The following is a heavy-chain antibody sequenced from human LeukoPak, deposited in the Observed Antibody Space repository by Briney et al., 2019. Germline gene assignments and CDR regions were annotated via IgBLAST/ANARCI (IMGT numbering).Heavy chain of an antibody. D-gene: IGHD5-18*01. CDR3: ANSDTAMAHYYFDY. CDR1: GYTFTTYA. Sequence: SVKVSCKASGYTFTTYAMHWVRQAPGQGLEWMGGIIPIFGTANCAQKFQGRVTITADESTSTAYMELSSLRSEDTAVYYCANSDTAMAHYYFDYWGQGTLVTVSS. J-gene: IGHJ4*02. CDR2: IIPIFGTA. V-gene: IGHV1-69*13.